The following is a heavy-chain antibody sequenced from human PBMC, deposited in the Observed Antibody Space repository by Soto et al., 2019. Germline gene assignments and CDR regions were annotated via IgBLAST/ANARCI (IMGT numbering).Heavy chain of an antibody. CDR1: GYTFTSYG. CDR3: ARDSAIFGVVTNDY. D-gene: IGHD3-3*01. Sequence: VQLVQSGAEVKKPGASVKVSCKASGYTFTSYGISWVRQAPGQGLEWMGWISAYNGNTNYAQKLQGRVTMTTDTTTSTAYMELRRLRSDDTAVYECARDSAIFGVVTNDYWGQLTLVTVSS. CDR2: ISAYNGNT. V-gene: IGHV1-18*01. J-gene: IGHJ4*02.